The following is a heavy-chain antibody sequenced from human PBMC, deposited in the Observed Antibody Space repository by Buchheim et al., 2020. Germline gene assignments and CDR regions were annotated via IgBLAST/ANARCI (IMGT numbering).Heavy chain of an antibody. CDR2: ISYDGSNK. V-gene: IGHV3-30*18. J-gene: IGHJ4*02. CDR3: AKDEGIDY. CDR1: GFTFSSYG. D-gene: IGHD3-10*01. Sequence: QVQLVESGGGVVQPGRSLRLSCAASGFTFSSYGMHWVRQAPGKGLEWVAVISYDGSNKYYADSVKGRFTISRDNSKNTLYLQMNSLRAEDTAVYYCAKDEGIDYWGQGTL.